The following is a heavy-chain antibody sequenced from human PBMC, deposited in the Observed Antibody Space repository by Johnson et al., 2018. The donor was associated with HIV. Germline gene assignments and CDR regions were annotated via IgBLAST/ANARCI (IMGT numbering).Heavy chain of an antibody. D-gene: IGHD5-24*01. J-gene: IGHJ3*02. CDR3: ARVSIEMATKSEDAFDI. CDR1: GFTFSSYA. CDR2: ISYDGSNK. V-gene: IGHV3-30-3*01. Sequence: QMQLVESGGGVVQPGRSLRLSCAASGFTFSSYAMHWVRQAPGKGLEWVAVISYDGSNKYYADSVKGRFTISRDNSKNTLYLQMNSLGAEDTDVYYCARVSIEMATKSEDAFDIWGQGTMVTVSS.